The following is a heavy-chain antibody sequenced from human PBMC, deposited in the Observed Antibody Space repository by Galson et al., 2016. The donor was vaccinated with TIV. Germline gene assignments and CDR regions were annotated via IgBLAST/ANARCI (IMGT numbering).Heavy chain of an antibody. D-gene: IGHD2-21*01. CDR3: ARDRRHCGNECFLYYYYGMDV. CDR2: ISSGGTT. CDR1: TFNIKDNY. Sequence: SLRLSCAASTFNIKDNYMTWVRQAPGEGLEWVSIISSGGTTSYADSVKGRFTIGRDESKNTLYLEMNNLRLEDTAVYFCARDRRHCGNECFLYYYYGMDVWGRGTTVTVSS. J-gene: IGHJ6*02. V-gene: IGHV3-66*02.